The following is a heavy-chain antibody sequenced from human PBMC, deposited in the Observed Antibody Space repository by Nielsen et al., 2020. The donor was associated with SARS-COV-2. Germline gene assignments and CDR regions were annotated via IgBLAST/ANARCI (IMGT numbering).Heavy chain of an antibody. V-gene: IGHV1-46*04. CDR2: MDPSSGST. J-gene: IGHJ5*02. Sequence: ASVKVSCKASGYIITNYWIHWVRQAPGQGLEWMGIMDPSSGSTRYAQKLQGRVTMTRDTSTSTVSMELSSLRSEDTAVYYCARGAWLDPWGQGTLVSVSS. D-gene: IGHD1-26*01. CDR1: GYIITNYW. CDR3: ARGAWLDP.